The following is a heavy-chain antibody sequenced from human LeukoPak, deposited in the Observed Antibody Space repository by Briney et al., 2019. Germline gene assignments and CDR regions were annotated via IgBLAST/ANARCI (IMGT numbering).Heavy chain of an antibody. V-gene: IGHV3-73*01. Sequence: PGGSLRLSCAASGFTFSGSAMHWVRQASGKGLEWVGRIRSKANNYATTYAASVKGRFTISRDDSKNTAYLQMNSLKTEDTAVYYCTRTAPGDGMDVWGQGTTVTVSS. J-gene: IGHJ6*02. CDR2: IRSKANNYAT. CDR1: GFTFSGSA. D-gene: IGHD3-10*01. CDR3: TRTAPGDGMDV.